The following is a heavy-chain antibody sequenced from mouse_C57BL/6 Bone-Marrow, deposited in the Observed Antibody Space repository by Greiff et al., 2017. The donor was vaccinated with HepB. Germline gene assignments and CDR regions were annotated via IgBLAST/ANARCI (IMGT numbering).Heavy chain of an antibody. CDR3: ARGRDRGFAY. CDR2: IDPSDSYT. V-gene: IGHV1-69*01. Sequence: QVQLQQPGAELVMPGASVKLSCKASGYTFTSYWMHWVKQRPGQGLEWIGEIDPSDSYTNYNQKFKDKATLTVDKSSSTAYMQLSSLTSEDSAVYYCARGRDRGFAYWGQGTLVTVSA. CDR1: GYTFTSYW. J-gene: IGHJ3*01.